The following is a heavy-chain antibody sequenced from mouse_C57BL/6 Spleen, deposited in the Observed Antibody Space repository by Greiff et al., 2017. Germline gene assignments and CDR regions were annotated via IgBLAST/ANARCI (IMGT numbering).Heavy chain of an antibody. Sequence: EVKLVESGPELVKPGASVKISCKASGYSFTDYNMNWVKQSNGKSLEWIGVINPNYGTTSYNQKFKGKATLTVDQSSSTAYMQLNSLTSEDSAVYYCARSKTAQASFAYWGQGTLVTVSA. CDR1: GYSFTDYN. CDR2: INPNYGTT. V-gene: IGHV1-39*01. CDR3: ARSKTAQASFAY. D-gene: IGHD3-2*02. J-gene: IGHJ3*01.